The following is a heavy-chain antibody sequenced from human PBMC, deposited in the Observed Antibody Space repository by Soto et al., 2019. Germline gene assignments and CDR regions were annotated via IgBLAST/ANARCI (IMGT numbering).Heavy chain of an antibody. J-gene: IGHJ4*02. CDR2: INTGNGNT. V-gene: IGHV1-3*04. Sequence: QVQIVQSGAEVKKPGASVKVSCKASGYSFTDYAIHWVRQAPGQRPEWMGWINTGNGNTKYSQKFQGRVTISRATSANTAYLELSSLRSGDTAVYYWARCHYLQFRVDYWGQGTLVTVSS. CDR1: GYSFTDYA. CDR3: ARCHYLQFRVDY. D-gene: IGHD1-26*01.